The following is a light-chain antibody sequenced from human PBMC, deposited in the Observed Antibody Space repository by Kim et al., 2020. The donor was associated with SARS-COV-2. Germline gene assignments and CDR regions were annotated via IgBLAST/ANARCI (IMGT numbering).Light chain of an antibody. V-gene: IGLV7-46*01. CDR1: TGAVTSDHF. Sequence: GGTVALTCGSSTGAVTSDHFPYWFQQKPGQAPRTLIYDTGNRHSWTPARFSGSLLGGKAALTLSAAQAEDEADYYCLLSYSDSRVFGGGTQLTVL. J-gene: IGLJ2*01. CDR3: LLSYSDSRV. CDR2: DTG.